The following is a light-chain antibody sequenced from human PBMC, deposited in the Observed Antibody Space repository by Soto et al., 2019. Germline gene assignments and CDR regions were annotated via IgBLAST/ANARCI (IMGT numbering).Light chain of an antibody. Sequence: DIQMTQSPSTLSASVGDRVTITCRASQSISRWLAWYQQKPGKAPKLLIYDASTLESGVPSRFSGSVSGTDFTLTISCLQSEDFATYYCQQYYSYPPPWTVGQGTKVEIK. CDR1: QSISRW. V-gene: IGKV1-5*01. J-gene: IGKJ1*01. CDR2: DAS. CDR3: QQYYSYPPPWT.